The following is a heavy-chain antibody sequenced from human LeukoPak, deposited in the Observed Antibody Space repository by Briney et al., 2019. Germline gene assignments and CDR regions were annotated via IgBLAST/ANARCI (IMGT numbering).Heavy chain of an antibody. J-gene: IGHJ4*02. D-gene: IGHD2-2*01. Sequence: GGSLRLSCAASGFTFSDYYMSWVRQAPGKGLEWVSGINWKSDKIGYADSVKGRFTISRDNSRNSLYLQMNSLRVEDTALYYCAKDRYCTSSSCPIDYWGQGTMVTVSS. CDR3: AKDRYCTSSSCPIDY. V-gene: IGHV3-9*01. CDR2: INWKSDKI. CDR1: GFTFSDYY.